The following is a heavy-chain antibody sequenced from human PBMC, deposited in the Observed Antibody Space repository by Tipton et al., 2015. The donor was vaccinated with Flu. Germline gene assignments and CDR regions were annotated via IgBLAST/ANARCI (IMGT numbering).Heavy chain of an antibody. V-gene: IGHV3-7*01. D-gene: IGHD4/OR15-4a*01. CDR3: TRSDYWSFEY. CDR1: GFTFSFFW. J-gene: IGHJ4*02. Sequence: LSLTCAASGFTFSFFWMRWVRQAPGKGLQWVADIKQDGSEKYYVDSVKGRFTISRDNAKNSLYLQMNSLRDEDTAVYYCTRSDYWSFEYWGRGTLVTVSS. CDR2: IKQDGSEK.